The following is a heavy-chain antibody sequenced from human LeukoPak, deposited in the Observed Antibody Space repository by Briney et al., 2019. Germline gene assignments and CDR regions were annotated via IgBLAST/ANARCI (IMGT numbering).Heavy chain of an antibody. CDR3: ARNCGGDCFQADAFDI. Sequence: GGSLRLSCAASGFTFSSYSMNWVRQAPGKGLEWVTFIRSDGSNKYYADSVKGRFTISRDNSKNTLYLQMNSLRAEDTALYYCARNCGGDCFQADAFDIWGQGTMVTVSS. J-gene: IGHJ3*02. CDR2: IRSDGSNK. V-gene: IGHV3-33*08. D-gene: IGHD2-21*02. CDR1: GFTFSSYS.